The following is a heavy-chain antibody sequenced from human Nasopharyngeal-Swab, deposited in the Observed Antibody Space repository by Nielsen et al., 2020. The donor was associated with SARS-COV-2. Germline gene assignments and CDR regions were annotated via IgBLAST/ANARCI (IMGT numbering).Heavy chain of an antibody. D-gene: IGHD1-26*01. CDR2: ISAYNGNT. J-gene: IGHJ6*02. Sequence: CVREAPGQGLEWMGWISAYNGNTNYAQKLQGRVTMTTDTSTSTAYMELRSLRSEDTAVYYCALGATNYYYYGMDVWGQGTTVTVSS. V-gene: IGHV1-18*01. CDR3: ALGATNYYYYGMDV.